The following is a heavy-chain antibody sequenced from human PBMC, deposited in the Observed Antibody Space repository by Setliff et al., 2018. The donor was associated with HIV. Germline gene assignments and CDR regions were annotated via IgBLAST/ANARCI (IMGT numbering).Heavy chain of an antibody. CDR2: IHPRGGST. J-gene: IGHJ5*02. CDR1: GYTFTSDY. V-gene: IGHV1-46*01. Sequence: ASVKVSCKASGYTFTSDYIHWVRQAPGQGLEWMGIIHPRGGSTSYAQSFQDSVTMTRDTSTSTVYMELSSLRSEDTAVYYCARVRYCSGGSCYGGEYWFDPWGQGTLVTVSS. CDR3: ARVRYCSGGSCYGGEYWFDP. D-gene: IGHD2-15*01.